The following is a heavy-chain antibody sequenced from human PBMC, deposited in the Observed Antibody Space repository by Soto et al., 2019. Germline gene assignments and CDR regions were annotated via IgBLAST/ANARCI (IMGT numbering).Heavy chain of an antibody. J-gene: IGHJ6*02. Sequence: ASVKVSCKASGYTFTSYGISWVRQAPGQGLEWMGWISAYNGNTNYAQKLQGRVTMTTDTSTSTAYMELRSLRSDDTAVYCCARVGCSSTSCYTGFMDVWGQGTTVTVSS. CDR1: GYTFTSYG. V-gene: IGHV1-18*01. CDR2: ISAYNGNT. D-gene: IGHD2-2*02. CDR3: ARVGCSSTSCYTGFMDV.